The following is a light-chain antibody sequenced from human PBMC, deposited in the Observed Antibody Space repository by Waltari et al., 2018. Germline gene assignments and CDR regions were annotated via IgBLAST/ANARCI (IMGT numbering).Light chain of an antibody. Sequence: EIVMTQSPATLSVSPGERATLSCRASQSVSGDLAWYQQKPGQAPRLLIYGTSVRATDIPARFSGSGSGTEFSLTIRSLQSEDFGLYYCQQYNLWPPGSFGPGTKA. CDR2: GTS. V-gene: IGKV3-15*01. CDR3: QQYNLWPPGS. CDR1: QSVSGD. J-gene: IGKJ3*01.